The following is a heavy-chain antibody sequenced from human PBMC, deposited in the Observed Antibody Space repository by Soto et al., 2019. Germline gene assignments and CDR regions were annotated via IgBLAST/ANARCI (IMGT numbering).Heavy chain of an antibody. CDR2: IYHSGST. J-gene: IGHJ4*02. Sequence: SETLSLTCAVSGGSISSSNWWSWVRQPPGKGLEWIGEIYHSGSTNYNPSLKSRVTISVDKSKNQFSLKLSSVTAADTAVYYCARKVRDFWSGYQNDYFDYWGQGTLVTVSS. CDR1: GGSISSSNW. V-gene: IGHV4-4*02. CDR3: ARKVRDFWSGYQNDYFDY. D-gene: IGHD3-3*01.